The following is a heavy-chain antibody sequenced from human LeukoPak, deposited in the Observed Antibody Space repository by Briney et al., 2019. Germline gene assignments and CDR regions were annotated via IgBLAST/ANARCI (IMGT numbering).Heavy chain of an antibody. Sequence: GGSLRLSCVGSGFTFSVHWVRQVPGRGLEWLTFIRHDGTDQHYADSVRGRFTISRDNPKNTVYLQMNSLRPEDTALYYCAKDGNWASVCRGQGTLVTVSS. CDR2: IRHDGTDQ. CDR3: AKDGNWASVC. V-gene: IGHV3-30*02. CDR1: GFTFS. J-gene: IGHJ4*02. D-gene: IGHD7-27*01.